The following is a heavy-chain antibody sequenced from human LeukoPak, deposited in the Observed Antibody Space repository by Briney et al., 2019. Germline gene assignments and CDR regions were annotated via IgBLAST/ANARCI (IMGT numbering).Heavy chain of an antibody. D-gene: IGHD4-11*01. V-gene: IGHV1-3*04. Sequence: ASVKVSCKVSGYIINEYAIHWVRQAPGQRLEWMGWINTATFKTGYSQKFQGRLTITSDTSASTAYMELSSLRSEDTAIYFCARVNDYIGTYYFDFWGQGTLVTVSS. CDR2: INTATFKT. CDR3: ARVNDYIGTYYFDF. J-gene: IGHJ4*02. CDR1: GYIINEYA.